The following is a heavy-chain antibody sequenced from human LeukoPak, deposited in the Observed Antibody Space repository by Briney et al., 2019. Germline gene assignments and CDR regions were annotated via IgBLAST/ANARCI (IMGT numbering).Heavy chain of an antibody. CDR1: GFTFSSYA. CDR2: ISGSGGST. Sequence: PGGSLRLSCAASGFTFSSYAMSWVRQAPGKGLEWVSAISGSGGSTYYADSVKGRFTIFRDNSKNTLYLQMNSLRAEDTAVYYCAKAVVIIGPSYMDVWGKGTTVTVSS. CDR3: AKAVVIIGPSYMDV. J-gene: IGHJ6*03. V-gene: IGHV3-23*01. D-gene: IGHD3-3*01.